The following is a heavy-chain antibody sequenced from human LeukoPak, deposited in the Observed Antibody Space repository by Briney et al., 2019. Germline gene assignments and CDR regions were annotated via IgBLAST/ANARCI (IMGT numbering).Heavy chain of an antibody. D-gene: IGHD3-10*01. CDR2: ITVYNGHT. CDR1: GYTFTSYD. V-gene: IGHV1-18*01. Sequence: GASVKVSCKASGYTFTSYDINWVRQATGQGLEWMGWITVYNGHTNYAQKFQDRVTMTTDTSANTAYMELRSLRSDDTAVYYCARGHRTLPPGVRARKQQEAYNYFDPWGQGTLVTVSS. CDR3: ARGHRTLPPGVRARKQQEAYNYFDP. J-gene: IGHJ5*02.